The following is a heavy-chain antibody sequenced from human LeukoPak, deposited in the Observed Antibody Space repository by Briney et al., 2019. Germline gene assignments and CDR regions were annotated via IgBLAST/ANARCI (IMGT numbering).Heavy chain of an antibody. J-gene: IGHJ5*02. D-gene: IGHD6-13*01. Sequence: GASVKVSCKASGYTFTGYYMHWVRQAPGQGLEWLGRISPNSGVPNYAQKFQGRVTITRDTSVNTVYMEMNGLTSDATGAYYCAREVGYSTSWYGRFDPWGQGTVVTVSS. CDR3: AREVGYSTSWYGRFDP. CDR1: GYTFTGYY. V-gene: IGHV1-2*05. CDR2: ISPNSGVP.